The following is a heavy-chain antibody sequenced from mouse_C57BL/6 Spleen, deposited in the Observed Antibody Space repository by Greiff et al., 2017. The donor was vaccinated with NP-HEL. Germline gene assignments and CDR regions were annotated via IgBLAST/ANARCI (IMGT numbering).Heavy chain of an antibody. CDR3: AWAYYSNYPFAY. Sequence: EVKVVESGGGLVKPGGSLKLSCAASGFTFSDYGMHWVRQAPEKGLEWVAYISSGSSTIYYADTVKGRFTISRDNAKNTLFLQMTSLRSEDTAMYYCAWAYYSNYPFAYWGQGTLVTVSA. J-gene: IGHJ3*01. CDR2: ISSGSSTI. CDR1: GFTFSDYG. D-gene: IGHD2-5*01. V-gene: IGHV5-17*01.